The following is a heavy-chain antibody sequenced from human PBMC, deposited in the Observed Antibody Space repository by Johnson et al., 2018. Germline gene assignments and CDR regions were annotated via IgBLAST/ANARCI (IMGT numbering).Heavy chain of an antibody. V-gene: IGHV3-49*04. D-gene: IGHD2-15*01. Sequence: VQLVQSGGGLVQPGRSLRLSCSASGLTFGDYGFNWVRQAPGKGLEWVGFIRGKAYGETTRYAASVRGRFTISRDDSKTIAYLQMDSLKTGDTAMYYRSRGKSPPGMWVVHDALEIWGQGTMVTVSS. CDR2: IRGKAYGETT. J-gene: IGHJ3*02. CDR1: GLTFGDYG. CDR3: SRGKSPPGMWVVHDALEI.